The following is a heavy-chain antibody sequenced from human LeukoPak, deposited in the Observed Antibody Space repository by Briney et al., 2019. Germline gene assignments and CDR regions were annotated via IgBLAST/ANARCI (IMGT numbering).Heavy chain of an antibody. J-gene: IGHJ5*02. CDR2: INPNSGGT. CDR1: GYTFTGYY. CDR3: ARDLEGYSNWFDP. Sequence: ASVKVSCKASGYTFTGYYMHWVRQAPGQGLEWMGWINPNSGGTNYAQKFQGRVTMTRDTSISTAYMELSRLRSEDTAVYYCARDLEGYSNWFDPWGQGTLVTVSS. D-gene: IGHD5-18*01. V-gene: IGHV1-2*02.